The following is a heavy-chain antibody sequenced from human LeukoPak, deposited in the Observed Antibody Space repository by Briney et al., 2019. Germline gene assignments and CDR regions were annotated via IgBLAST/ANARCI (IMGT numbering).Heavy chain of an antibody. CDR2: ISSSSSYI. CDR3: ARGFRMIVPEGFDY. CDR1: GFTFSSYS. J-gene: IGHJ4*02. V-gene: IGHV3-21*01. Sequence: PGGSLRLSCAASGFTFSSYSMNWVRQAPGKGLEWVSSISSSSSYIYYADSVKGRFTISRDNAKNSLYLQMNSLRAEDTAVYYCARGFRMIVPEGFDYWGQGTLVTVSS. D-gene: IGHD3-22*01.